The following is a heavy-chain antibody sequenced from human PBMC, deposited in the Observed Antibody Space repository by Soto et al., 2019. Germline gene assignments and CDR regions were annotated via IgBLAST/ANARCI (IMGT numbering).Heavy chain of an antibody. CDR3: VRAHALGFSNWFDP. V-gene: IGHV1-2*02. J-gene: IGHJ5*02. D-gene: IGHD3-10*01. CDR1: GYIFSANY. CDR2: INPHSGAT. Sequence: GASVKVSCKASGYIFSANYIHWVRQAPGQGLEWLGWINPHSGATNYAQKFLGRVTMSADTSDSKAYMDLARLKSDDTDVYYCVRAHALGFSNWFDPWGRGTLVTVYS.